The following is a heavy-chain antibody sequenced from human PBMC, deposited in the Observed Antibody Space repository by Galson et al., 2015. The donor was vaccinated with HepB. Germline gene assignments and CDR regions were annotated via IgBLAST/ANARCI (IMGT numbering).Heavy chain of an antibody. CDR1: GYTFTGYY. CDR2: INPNSGGT. D-gene: IGHD4-23*01. V-gene: IGHV1-2*04. Sequence: SVKVSCKASGYTFTGYYMHWVRQAPGQGLEWMGWINPNSGGTNFAQKFQDWVTMTRDTSISTAYMELNRLRSDDTAVYYCARSGPTTVVTHYYFDSWGQGTLVTVSS. CDR3: ARSGPTTVVTHYYFDS. J-gene: IGHJ4*02.